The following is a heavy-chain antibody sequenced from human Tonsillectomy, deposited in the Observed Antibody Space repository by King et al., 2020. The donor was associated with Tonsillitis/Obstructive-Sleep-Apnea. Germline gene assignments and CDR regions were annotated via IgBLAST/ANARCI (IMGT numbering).Heavy chain of an antibody. V-gene: IGHV4-31*03. Sequence: QLQESGPGLVKPSQTLSLTCTVSGGSISSGGYYWSWIRQHPGKGLEWIGYIYYSGSTYYNPSLKSRVIISVDTSKNQFSLKLSSVTAADTAVYYCARDAPPAARRYYYYGMDVWGQGTTVTVSS. CDR2: IYYSGST. D-gene: IGHD6-25*01. CDR1: GGSISSGGYY. J-gene: IGHJ6*02. CDR3: ARDAPPAARRYYYYGMDV.